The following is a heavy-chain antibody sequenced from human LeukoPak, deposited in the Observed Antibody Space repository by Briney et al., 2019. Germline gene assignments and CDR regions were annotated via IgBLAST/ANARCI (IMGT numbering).Heavy chain of an antibody. Sequence: PGGSLRLSCVASGFPFSSYWMTWVRQARGKGLEWVANIKQDGSKKSYVDSVKGRFTISRDNAKNSLYLQMNSLRAEDTAIYYCTRVGYIDEGIDYWGQGTLVTVSS. D-gene: IGHD5-24*01. V-gene: IGHV3-7*04. CDR3: TRVGYIDEGIDY. J-gene: IGHJ4*02. CDR1: GFPFSSYW. CDR2: IKQDGSKK.